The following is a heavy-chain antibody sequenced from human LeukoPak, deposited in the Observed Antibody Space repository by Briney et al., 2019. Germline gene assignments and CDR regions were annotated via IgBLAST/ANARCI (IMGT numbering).Heavy chain of an antibody. V-gene: IGHV5-51*01. CDR2: IYPDDSNT. CDR3: ARFATGYSSSHVGY. Sequence: GESLKISCQGSGYNFPIYWIGWVRQMPGQGLERMGIIYPDDSNTIYGPSFQGQVTISADKSINTAYLQWSSLKASDTAMYYCARFATGYSSSHVGYWGQGTLVTVSS. D-gene: IGHD6-13*01. J-gene: IGHJ4*02. CDR1: GYNFPIYW.